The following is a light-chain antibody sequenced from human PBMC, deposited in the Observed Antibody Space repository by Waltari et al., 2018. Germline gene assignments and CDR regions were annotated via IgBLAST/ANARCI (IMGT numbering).Light chain of an antibody. Sequence: DIEMTHSPDSLAVSLADTAIINFKSSESVLYRSNNSNYLGWYHHKPGQPPKLLIYWASTRESGVPDRFSGSGSGTDFTLTISSLQAEDVAVYYCQQYYTSPRTFGQGTKVEIK. CDR2: WAS. CDR3: QQYYTSPRT. CDR1: ESVLYRSNNSNY. J-gene: IGKJ1*01. V-gene: IGKV4-1*01.